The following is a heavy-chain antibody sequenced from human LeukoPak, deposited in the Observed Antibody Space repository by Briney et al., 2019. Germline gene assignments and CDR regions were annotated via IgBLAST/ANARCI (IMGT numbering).Heavy chain of an antibody. Sequence: SETLSLTCTVSGGSISSSSYYWGWIRQPPGKGLEWIGNIYYTGNTYYEPSLKSRVTISVDMSKNQFSLKLSSVTAADTAVYYCARSDGYGLVGIWGQGTMVTVSS. V-gene: IGHV4-39*07. CDR2: IYYTGNT. J-gene: IGHJ3*02. CDR1: GGSISSSSYY. CDR3: ARSDGYGLVGI. D-gene: IGHD3-10*01.